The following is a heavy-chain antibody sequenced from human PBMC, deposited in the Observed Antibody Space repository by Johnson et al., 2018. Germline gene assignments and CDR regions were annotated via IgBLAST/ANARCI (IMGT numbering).Heavy chain of an antibody. CDR1: GFIFRGSA. D-gene: IGHD3-22*01. CDR2: IRSKANSYAT. CDR3: TSHRYYDDYINYYPWAFDI. J-gene: IGHJ3*02. Sequence: QLQESGGGLVPPGGSLKLSCAASGFIFRGSAMHWVRQASGKGLEWVGRIRSKANSYATAYAASVKGRFTISRVDSKNTTYLQMNSLKTGETAVYYCTSHRYYDDYINYYPWAFDIWGRGTMVTVSS. V-gene: IGHV3-73*01.